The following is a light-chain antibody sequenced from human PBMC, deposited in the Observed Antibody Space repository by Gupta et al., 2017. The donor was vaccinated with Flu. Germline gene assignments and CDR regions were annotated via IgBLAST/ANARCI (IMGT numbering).Light chain of an antibody. V-gene: IGKV3-20*01. CDR3: QQYGRSLT. CDR1: QSVGNNY. Sequence: ETVLTQSPGTLSLSQGERATLSCRASQSVGNNYLAWYQQKPGQAPRLLIYGASSRPTAIPDRFSGSGSGTDFTLTISRLEPEDFAVYYCQQYGRSLTFGGGTKVEIK. J-gene: IGKJ4*01. CDR2: GAS.